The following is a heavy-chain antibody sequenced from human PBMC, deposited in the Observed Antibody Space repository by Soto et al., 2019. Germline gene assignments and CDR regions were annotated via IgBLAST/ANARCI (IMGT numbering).Heavy chain of an antibody. CDR2: INDSGRT. CDR3: ARARGYSVYYLI. CDR1: GSSVTSDAYS. V-gene: IGHV4-61*08. D-gene: IGHD5-12*01. J-gene: IGHJ4*02. Sequence: PSEPLSPTGRVSGSSVTSDAYSFNCIRQPPGKGLEWIGYINDSGRTNYNTSLRNRVNILVDKTKNQSSLRLSSVTATDTAVYYCARARGYSVYYLIWGQGTLVTVSS.